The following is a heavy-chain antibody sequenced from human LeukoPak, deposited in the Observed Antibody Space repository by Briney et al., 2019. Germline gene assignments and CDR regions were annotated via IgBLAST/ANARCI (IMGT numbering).Heavy chain of an antibody. Sequence: GGSLRLSCAASGFTFSSYAMSWVRQAPGKGLEWVSAISGSGGSTYYADSVKGRFTISRDNSKNTLYLQMNSLRAEDTAVYYCAKDYGRWLRARDFDYWGQGTLVTVSS. CDR2: ISGSGGST. CDR3: AKDYGRWLRARDFDY. J-gene: IGHJ4*02. D-gene: IGHD5-12*01. V-gene: IGHV3-23*01. CDR1: GFTFSSYA.